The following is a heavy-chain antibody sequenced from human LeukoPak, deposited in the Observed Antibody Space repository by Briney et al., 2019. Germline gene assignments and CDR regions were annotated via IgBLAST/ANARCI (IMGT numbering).Heavy chain of an antibody. CDR3: ATVSYGYYYYGMDV. J-gene: IGHJ6*02. V-gene: IGHV1-18*01. Sequence: ASVKVSCKASGYTFTSYGISWVRQAPGQGLEWMGWISAYNGNTNYAQKLQGRVTMTTDTSTSTAYMELRSLRSDDTAVYYCATVSYGYYYYGMDVWGQGTTVTVSS. CDR1: GYTFTSYG. CDR2: ISAYNGNT. D-gene: IGHD5-18*01.